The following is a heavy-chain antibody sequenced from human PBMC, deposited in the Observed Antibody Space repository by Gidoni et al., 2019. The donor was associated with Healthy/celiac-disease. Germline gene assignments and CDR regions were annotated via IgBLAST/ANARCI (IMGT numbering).Heavy chain of an antibody. CDR1: GYTFTSYD. J-gene: IGHJ4*02. V-gene: IGHV1-8*01. Sequence: QVQLVQSGAEVKKPGASVKVSCKASGYTFTSYDINWVRQATGQGLEWMGWMNTNRGNTGYAQKFQGRVTMTRNTSRSTAYMELSSLRAEDTAVYYCARDIAAAGTGFDYWGQGTLVTVSS. D-gene: IGHD6-13*01. CDR3: ARDIAAAGTGFDY. CDR2: MNTNRGNT.